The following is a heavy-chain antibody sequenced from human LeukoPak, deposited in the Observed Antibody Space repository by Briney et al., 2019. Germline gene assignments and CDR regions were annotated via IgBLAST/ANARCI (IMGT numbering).Heavy chain of an antibody. D-gene: IGHD3-22*01. CDR1: GFTFSSYA. Sequence: GSLRLSCAASGFTFSSYAMSWVRQAPGKGLEWVSAISGSGGSTYYADSVKGRFTISRDNSKNTLYLQMNSLRAEDTAVYYCAKEKSTMIVAYRLWDYWGQGTLVTVSS. CDR3: AKEKSTMIVAYRLWDY. J-gene: IGHJ4*02. CDR2: ISGSGGST. V-gene: IGHV3-23*01.